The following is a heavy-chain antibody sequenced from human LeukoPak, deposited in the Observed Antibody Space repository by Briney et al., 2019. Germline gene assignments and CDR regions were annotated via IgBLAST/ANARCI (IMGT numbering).Heavy chain of an antibody. J-gene: IGHJ3*02. D-gene: IGHD3-10*01. Sequence: SETLSLTCTVSGYSISSGYYWSWIRQPPGKGLEWIGYIYYSGNTNYNPSLKSRVTISVDTSKNQFSLKLSSVTAADTAVYYCARHSMVRVPYAFAIWGQGTLATVSS. CDR2: IYYSGNT. CDR3: ARHSMVRVPYAFAI. V-gene: IGHV4-59*08. CDR1: GYSISSGYY.